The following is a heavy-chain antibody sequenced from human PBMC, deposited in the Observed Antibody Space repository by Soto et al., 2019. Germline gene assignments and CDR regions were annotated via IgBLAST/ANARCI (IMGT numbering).Heavy chain of an antibody. Sequence: TGGSLRLSCEVSGFTFRNYAMSWVRQPPGKGLEWVSAISGSGGSTYYADSVKGRFTISRDNSKNTLYLQMNSLRAEDTAVYYCAKDVSSGGSPIPGYWGQGTLVTVSS. D-gene: IGHD2-15*01. CDR3: AKDVSSGGSPIPGY. CDR2: ISGSGGST. V-gene: IGHV3-23*01. CDR1: GFTFRNYA. J-gene: IGHJ4*02.